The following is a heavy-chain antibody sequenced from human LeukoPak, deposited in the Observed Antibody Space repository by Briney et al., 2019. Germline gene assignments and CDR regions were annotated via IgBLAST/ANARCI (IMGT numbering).Heavy chain of an antibody. CDR3: ARVLGNWNRKYYYYYMDV. CDR1: GGSISSYY. J-gene: IGHJ6*03. D-gene: IGHD1-20*01. V-gene: IGHV4-38-2*02. Sequence: PSETLSLTCTVSGGSISSYYWSWIRQPPGKGLEWIGSIYHSGSTYYNPSLKSRVTISVDTSKNQFSLKLSSVTAADTAVYYCARVLGNWNRKYYYYYMDVWGKGTTVTVSS. CDR2: IYHSGST.